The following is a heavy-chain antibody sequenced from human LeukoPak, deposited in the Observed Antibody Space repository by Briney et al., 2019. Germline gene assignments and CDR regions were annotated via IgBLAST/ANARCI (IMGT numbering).Heavy chain of an antibody. D-gene: IGHD3-3*01. Sequence: GASVKVSCKASGGTFSSYAISWVRQAPGQGLEWMGGIIPIFGTANYAQKFQGRVTITADESTSTAYMELSSLRSEDTAAYYCARQFLEWLCAFDIWGQGTMVTVSS. CDR3: ARQFLEWLCAFDI. CDR2: IIPIFGTA. V-gene: IGHV1-69*13. J-gene: IGHJ3*02. CDR1: GGTFSSYA.